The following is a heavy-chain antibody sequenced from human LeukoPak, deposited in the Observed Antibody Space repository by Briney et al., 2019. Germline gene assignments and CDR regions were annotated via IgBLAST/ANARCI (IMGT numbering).Heavy chain of an antibody. Sequence: GGSLRLSCAASGITFSSYSMNWVRQAPGKGLEWVSYISSSSSTIYYADSVKGRFTISRDNAKNSLYLQMNSLRAEDTAVYYCARGVHSSSWYGFDYWGQGTLVTVSS. CDR1: GITFSSYS. J-gene: IGHJ4*02. CDR3: ARGVHSSSWYGFDY. V-gene: IGHV3-48*01. D-gene: IGHD6-13*01. CDR2: ISSSSSTI.